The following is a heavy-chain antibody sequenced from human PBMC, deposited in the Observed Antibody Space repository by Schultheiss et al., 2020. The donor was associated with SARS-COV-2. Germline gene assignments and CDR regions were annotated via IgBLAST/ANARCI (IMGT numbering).Heavy chain of an antibody. CDR1: GFTFSSYG. CDR2: ISYDGSHK. J-gene: IGHJ4*02. Sequence: GGSLRLSCAASGFTFSSYGMHWVRQAPGKGLEWVAVISYDGSHKDYADSVRGRFTISRDNSKNTLYLQMNSLRAEDTAVYYCARSLGKVPAAMNDYWGQGTLVTVSS. CDR3: ARSLGKVPAAMNDY. V-gene: IGHV3-33*05. D-gene: IGHD2-2*01.